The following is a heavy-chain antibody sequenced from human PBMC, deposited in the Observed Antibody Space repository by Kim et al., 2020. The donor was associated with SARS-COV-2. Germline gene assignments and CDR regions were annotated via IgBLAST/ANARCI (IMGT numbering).Heavy chain of an antibody. D-gene: IGHD3-10*01. Sequence: GGSLRLSCVASGFTFSTSWMTWVRQAPGKGLQWVANIKEDGSEKFYLDSVRGRFTISRDNADNSLFLQMDSLRAEDTAVYYFAKTSGFFDVWGQGTLVTVSS. CDR2: IKEDGSEK. J-gene: IGHJ4*02. V-gene: IGHV3-7*01. CDR1: GFTFSTSW. CDR3: AKTSGFFDV.